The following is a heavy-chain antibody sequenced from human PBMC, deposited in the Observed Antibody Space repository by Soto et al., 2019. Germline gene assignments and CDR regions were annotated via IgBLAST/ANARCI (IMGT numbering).Heavy chain of an antibody. D-gene: IGHD2-21*01. CDR1: GDSISSDNW. J-gene: IGHJ5*02. CDR3: ARVGGENYWFAP. V-gene: IGHV4-4*02. Sequence: QVQLQESGPGLVRPSGTLSLTCDVSGDSISSDNWWSWVRQPPGKGLEWIGEIYRTGSTNYSPSLKSRVTLSVDQSKNQFSLKLPSVTAADTAVYSCARVGGENYWFAPWGQGTLVTVSS. CDR2: IYRTGST.